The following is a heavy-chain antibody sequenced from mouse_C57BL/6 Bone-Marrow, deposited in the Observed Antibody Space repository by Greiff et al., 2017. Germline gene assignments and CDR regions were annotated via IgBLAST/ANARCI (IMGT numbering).Heavy chain of an antibody. CDR3: ARDKRLYFDY. D-gene: IGHD3-2*02. CDR2: ISYDGSN. J-gene: IGHJ2*01. CDR1: GYSITSGYY. V-gene: IGHV3-6*01. Sequence: EVQLQQSGPGLVKPSQSLSLTCSVTGYSITSGYYWNWIRQFPGNKLEWMGYISYDGSNNYNPSLKNRISITRDTSKNQFFLKLNSVTTEDTATYYCARDKRLYFDYWGQGTTLTVSS.